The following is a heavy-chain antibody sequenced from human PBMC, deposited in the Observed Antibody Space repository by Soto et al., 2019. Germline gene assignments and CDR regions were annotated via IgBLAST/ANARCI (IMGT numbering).Heavy chain of an antibody. Sequence: GGSLRLSCAASGFTFSSYGMHWVRQAPGKGLEWVAVIWYDGSNKYYADSAKGRFTISRDNSKNTLYLQMNSLRAEDTAVYYCARDPGIVGATTDYYYYGMDVWGQGTTVTVSS. CDR2: IWYDGSNK. D-gene: IGHD1-26*01. J-gene: IGHJ6*02. CDR3: ARDPGIVGATTDYYYYGMDV. V-gene: IGHV3-33*01. CDR1: GFTFSSYG.